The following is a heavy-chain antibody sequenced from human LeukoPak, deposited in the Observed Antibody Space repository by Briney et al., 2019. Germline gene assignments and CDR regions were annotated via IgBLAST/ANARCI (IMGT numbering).Heavy chain of an antibody. V-gene: IGHV4-34*01. CDR3: ASGGFWSGYGY. CDR2: INHSGST. CDR1: GGPFSGYY. Sequence: SETLSLTCAVYGGPFSGYYWSWIRQPPGKGLEWIGEINHSGSTNYNPSLKSRVTISVDTSKNQFSLKLSSVTAADTAVYYCASGGFWSGYGYWGQGTLVTVSS. D-gene: IGHD3-3*01. J-gene: IGHJ4*02.